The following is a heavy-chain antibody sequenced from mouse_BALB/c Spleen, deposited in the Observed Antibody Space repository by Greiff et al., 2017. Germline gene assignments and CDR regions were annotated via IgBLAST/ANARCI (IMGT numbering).Heavy chain of an antibody. CDR2: IWTGGGT. CDR3: VRDANYYGSSH. Sequence: VKLLESGPGLVAPSQSLSITCTVSGFSLTSYDISWIRQPPGKGLEWLGVIWTGGGTNYNSAFMSRLSISKDNSKSQVFLKMNSLQTDDTAIYYCVRDANYYGSSHWGQGTTLTVSS. CDR1: GFSLTSYD. V-gene: IGHV2-9-2*01. J-gene: IGHJ2*01. D-gene: IGHD1-1*01.